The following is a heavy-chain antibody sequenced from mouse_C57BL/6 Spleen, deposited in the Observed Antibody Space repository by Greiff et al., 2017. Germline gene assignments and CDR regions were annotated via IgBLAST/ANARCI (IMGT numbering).Heavy chain of an antibody. CDR3: ARRYYDWYFDV. CDR1: GYTFTSYW. CDR2: IDPSDSYT. Sequence: QVQLQQPGAELVMPGASVKLSCKASGYTFTSYWMHWVKQRPGQGLEWIGEIDPSDSYTNYNQKFKGKSTLTVDKSSSTAYMQLSSLTSADSAVYYCARRYYDWYFDVWGTGTTVTVSS. J-gene: IGHJ1*03. D-gene: IGHD1-1*01. V-gene: IGHV1-69*01.